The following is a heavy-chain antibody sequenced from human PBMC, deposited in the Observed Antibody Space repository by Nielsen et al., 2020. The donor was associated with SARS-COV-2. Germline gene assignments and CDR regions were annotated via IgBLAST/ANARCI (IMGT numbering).Heavy chain of an antibody. CDR1: GFTISSSF. CDR3: SRDNWGRMDV. CDR2: IYTDGST. V-gene: IGHV3-66*01. D-gene: IGHD7-27*01. J-gene: IGHJ6*02. Sequence: GGSLRLSCGASGFTISSSFMSWVRQAAGEGLDWVSVIYTDGSTSHADSVKGRFTISRDNSKNTLYLQMNSLRVEDTAVYYCSRDNWGRMDVWGQGTKVTVSS.